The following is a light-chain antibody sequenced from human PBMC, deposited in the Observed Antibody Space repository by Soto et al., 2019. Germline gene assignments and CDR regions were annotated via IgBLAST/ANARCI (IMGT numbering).Light chain of an antibody. J-gene: IGKJ3*01. Sequence: DIQMTQSPSSLSASVGDRVTITCRASQGISNYLAWYQQKPGKVPKLLIYAASTLQSGVPSQFSGSGSGTDFTLTISSLQPEDVATYYCHKYNSAPFTFGPGTKVDIK. V-gene: IGKV1-27*01. CDR2: AAS. CDR1: QGISNY. CDR3: HKYNSAPFT.